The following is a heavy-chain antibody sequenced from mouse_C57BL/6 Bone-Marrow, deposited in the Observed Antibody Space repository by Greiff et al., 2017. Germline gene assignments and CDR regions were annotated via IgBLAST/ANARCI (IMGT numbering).Heavy chain of an antibody. CDR2: IDPSDSYT. V-gene: IGHV1-59*01. J-gene: IGHJ1*03. D-gene: IGHD1-1*01. Sequence: VQLQQPGAELVRPGTSVKLSCKASGYTFTSYWMHWVKQRPGQGLEWIGVIDPSDSYTNYNQKFKGKATLTVDTSSSTAYMQLSSLTSEDSAVYYGAKGSVTTVVRYFDVWGTGTTVTVSS. CDR3: AKGSVTTVVRYFDV. CDR1: GYTFTSYW.